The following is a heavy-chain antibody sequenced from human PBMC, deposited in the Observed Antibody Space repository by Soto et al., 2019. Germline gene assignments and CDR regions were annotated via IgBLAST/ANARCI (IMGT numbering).Heavy chain of an antibody. CDR2: ISPDGSQT. CDR3: SESLNY. CDR1: GFPFSSSW. V-gene: IGHV3-7*01. J-gene: IGHJ4*02. Sequence: PGGSLRLSCAASGFPFSSSWMDWVRQAPGKGLEWVANISPDGSQTYYVDSVEGRFTVSRDNAENSLYLQISSLRVEDTAIYYCSESLNYWGLGTLVTAPQ.